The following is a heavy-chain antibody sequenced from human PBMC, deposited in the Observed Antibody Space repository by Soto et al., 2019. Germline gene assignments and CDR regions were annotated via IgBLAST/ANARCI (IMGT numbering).Heavy chain of an antibody. CDR1: GGSISSYY. V-gene: IGHV4-59*01. CDR3: ARDPGIIGTTDYFDY. Sequence: KPSETLSLTCTVAGGSISSYYWNWIRQSPGNKLEWIGYIYHSGSTNYNPSLKSRVTISIDTSKNQFSLKVTSVTAADTAVYYCARDPGIIGTTDYFDYWGQGTLVTVSS. CDR2: IYHSGST. D-gene: IGHD1-7*01. J-gene: IGHJ4*02.